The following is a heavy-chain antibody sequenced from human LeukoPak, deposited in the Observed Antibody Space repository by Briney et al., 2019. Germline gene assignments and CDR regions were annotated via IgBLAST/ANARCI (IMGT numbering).Heavy chain of an antibody. V-gene: IGHV1-69*13. CDR1: GGTFSSYA. CDR3: ASSKYYDFWSGYSRFDP. CDR2: IIPIFGTA. Sequence: SVKVSCKASGGTFSSYAISWVRQAPGQGLEWMGGIIPIFGTANYAQKFQGRVTITADESTSTAYMELSSLRSEDTAVYYCASSKYYDFWSGYSRFDPWGRGTLVTVSS. J-gene: IGHJ5*02. D-gene: IGHD3-3*01.